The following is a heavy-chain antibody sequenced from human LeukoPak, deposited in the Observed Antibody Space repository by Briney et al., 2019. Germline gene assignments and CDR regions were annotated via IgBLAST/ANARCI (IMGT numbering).Heavy chain of an antibody. Sequence: GGSLRLSCAASGFTFSSYAMSWVRQAPGKGLEWVSAISGSGGSTYYADSVKGRFTISRDNSKNTLYLRMNSLRAEDTAVYYCAKDYFDSSGFYNKVSVGNDVFDIGAKGTRVPV. D-gene: IGHD3-22*01. CDR3: AKDYFDSSGFYNKVSVGNDVFDI. CDR1: GFTFSSYA. J-gene: IGHJ3*02. CDR2: ISGSGGST. V-gene: IGHV3-23*01.